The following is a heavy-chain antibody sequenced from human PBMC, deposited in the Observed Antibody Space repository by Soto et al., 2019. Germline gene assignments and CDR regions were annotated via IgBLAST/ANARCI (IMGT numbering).Heavy chain of an antibody. D-gene: IGHD1-1*01. J-gene: IGHJ4*02. CDR1: GHTLTELS. Sequence: QVQLVQSGAEVRKPGASVKVSCKVSGHTLTELSMPWVRQAPGKGLEWMGGFDPEDGETISAQKFQGRVTVTEDTSTDSTYLELSSLRSEDTAVYYCAAGGTRWLRSPFDYWGQGTLVTISS. CDR2: FDPEDGET. V-gene: IGHV1-24*01. CDR3: AAGGTRWLRSPFDY.